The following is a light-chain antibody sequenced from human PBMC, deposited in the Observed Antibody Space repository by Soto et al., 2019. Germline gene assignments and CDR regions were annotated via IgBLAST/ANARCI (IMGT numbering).Light chain of an antibody. CDR2: RNNDGSH. V-gene: IGLV4-69*01. CDR3: QTWVTGSYV. J-gene: IGLJ1*01. Sequence: QPVLTQSPSASASLGASVKLTCTLSSGHSNYAIAWHQQKPEKGPRHLMKRNNDGSHTKAVGIPDRFSGSISGAERYLTISSLQSDDEADYYFQTWVTGSYVFGTVTKLTVL. CDR1: SGHSNYA.